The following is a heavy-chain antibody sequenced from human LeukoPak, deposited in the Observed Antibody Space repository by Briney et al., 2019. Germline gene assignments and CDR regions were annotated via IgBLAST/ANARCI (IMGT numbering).Heavy chain of an antibody. D-gene: IGHD3-22*01. CDR3: ARDVYYDSSVDGS. CDR2: ISYDGSNK. CDR1: GFTFSSYG. V-gene: IGHV3-30*03. Sequence: PGRSLRLSCAASGFTFSSYGMHWVRQAPGKGLEWVAVISYDGSNKYYADSVKGRFTISRDNSKNTLYLQMNSLRAEDTAVYYCARDVYYDSSVDGSWGQGTLVTVSS. J-gene: IGHJ5*02.